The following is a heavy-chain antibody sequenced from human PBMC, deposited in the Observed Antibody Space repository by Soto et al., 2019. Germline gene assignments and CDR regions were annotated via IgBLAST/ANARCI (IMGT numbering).Heavy chain of an antibody. CDR2: IWYDGSNK. CDR3: ARPPLYSSSWLGRVGAFDI. J-gene: IGHJ3*02. V-gene: IGHV3-33*01. Sequence: QVQLVESGGGVVQPGRSLRLSCAASGFTFSSYGMHWVRQAPGKGLEWVAVIWYDGSNKYYADSVKGRFTISRDNSKNTLYLQMNSLRAEDTAVYYCARPPLYSSSWLGRVGAFDIWGQGTMVTVSS. D-gene: IGHD6-13*01. CDR1: GFTFSSYG.